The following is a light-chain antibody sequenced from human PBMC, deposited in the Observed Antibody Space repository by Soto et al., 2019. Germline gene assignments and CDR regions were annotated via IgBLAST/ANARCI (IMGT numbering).Light chain of an antibody. CDR1: QSVSSSF. Sequence: EVVLTQSPGTLSLSPGERATLSCRASQSVSSSFLAWYQQKPGQAPRLLIHAASTGATGIPARFSGSGSGTDFTLTISSLDPEDFAVYYCLQRSSWPTFGHGTKVDNK. CDR3: LQRSSWPT. J-gene: IGKJ1*01. CDR2: AAS. V-gene: IGKV3D-20*02.